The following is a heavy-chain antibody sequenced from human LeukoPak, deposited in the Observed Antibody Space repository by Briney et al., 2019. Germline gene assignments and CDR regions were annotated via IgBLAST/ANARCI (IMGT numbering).Heavy chain of an antibody. CDR3: ASTAYYYYVDV. J-gene: IGHJ6*03. Sequence: SETLSLTCTVSGGSVSSGDYYWSWIRQHPERGLEWIGYIYYTGSTYYNPSLESRLTISLDTSMNQFSLKLGSVTAADTAMYYCASTAYYYYVDVWGKGTMVTVSS. V-gene: IGHV4-31*03. CDR1: GGSVSSGDYY. D-gene: IGHD1-26*01. CDR2: IYYTGST.